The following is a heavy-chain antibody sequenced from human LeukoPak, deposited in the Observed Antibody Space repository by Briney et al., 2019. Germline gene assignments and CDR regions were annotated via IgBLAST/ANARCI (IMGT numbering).Heavy chain of an antibody. CDR2: INPSGGST. Sequence: GASVKVSCKAPGYTFTSYYMHWVRQAPGQGLEWMGIINPSGGSTSYAQKFQGRVTMTRDMSTSTVYMELSSLRSEDTAVYYCARERRSIWFGRTYAFDIWGQGTMVTVSS. D-gene: IGHD3-10*01. J-gene: IGHJ3*02. V-gene: IGHV1-46*01. CDR1: GYTFTSYY. CDR3: ARERRSIWFGRTYAFDI.